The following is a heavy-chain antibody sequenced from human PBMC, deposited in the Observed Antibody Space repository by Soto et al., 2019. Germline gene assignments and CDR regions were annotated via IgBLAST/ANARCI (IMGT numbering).Heavy chain of an antibody. V-gene: IGHV2-5*01. D-gene: IGHD6-6*01. CDR2: IYWSGDE. Sequence: QGTLKESGPTLVKPTQTLTPTCSFSGFSLSTSGVGVGWIRQSPGKALEWLALIYWSGDEHYRPSLKSRLSIIKDTSKNHVVLIMTDMDPVDTATYYCARGLATLPVFAFDIWGQGTMVTVSS. J-gene: IGHJ3*02. CDR3: ARGLATLPVFAFDI. CDR1: GFSLSTSGVG.